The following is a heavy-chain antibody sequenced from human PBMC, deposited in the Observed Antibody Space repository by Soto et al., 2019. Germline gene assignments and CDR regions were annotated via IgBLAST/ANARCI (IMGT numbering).Heavy chain of an antibody. CDR1: GFTVSNNY. D-gene: IGHD3-10*01. Sequence: EVQLVESGGGLIQPGGSLRLSCAVSGFTVSNNYMSWVRQAPGKGLEGVSVIYSGGYTAYGDSVKGRFTISRDNSKNTLFLKMKRLGADAGGVFYGATTRGGGGYWGQGTLVTVSS. J-gene: IGHJ4*02. CDR2: IYSGGYT. V-gene: IGHV3-53*01. CDR3: ATTRGGGGY.